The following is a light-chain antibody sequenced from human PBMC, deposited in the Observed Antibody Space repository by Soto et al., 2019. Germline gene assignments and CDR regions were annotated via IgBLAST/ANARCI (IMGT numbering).Light chain of an antibody. CDR1: SSDVGGYNY. CDR2: EVS. V-gene: IGLV2-14*01. CDR3: SSYTISSTLGV. Sequence: QSALTQPASVSGSPGQSITISCTGTSSDVGGYNYVSWYQQYPGKAPKLMIYEVSNRPSGVSNRFSGSKSGNTASLTISGLKYEDEADYYCSSYTISSTLGVFGGGTMLTVL. J-gene: IGLJ2*01.